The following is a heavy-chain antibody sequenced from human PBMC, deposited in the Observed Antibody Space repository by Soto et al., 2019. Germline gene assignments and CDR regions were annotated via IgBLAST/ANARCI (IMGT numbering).Heavy chain of an antibody. CDR2: IYYSGST. CDR1: GGSVSSGSYY. CDR3: ARYSSRRYYFDY. D-gene: IGHD6-13*01. J-gene: IGHJ4*02. V-gene: IGHV4-61*01. Sequence: ILSLTCTFSGGSVSSGSYYWSWIRQPPGKGLEWIGYIYYSGSTNYNPSLKSRVTIPVDTSKNQFSLKLSSVTAADTAVYYCARYSSRRYYFDYWGQGTLVTVSS.